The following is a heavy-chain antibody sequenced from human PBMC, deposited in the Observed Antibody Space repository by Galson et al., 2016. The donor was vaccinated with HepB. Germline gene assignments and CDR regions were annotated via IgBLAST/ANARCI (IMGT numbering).Heavy chain of an antibody. CDR1: GFTFDDYT. CDR2: ISWDGRSP. CDR3: GKDWGSLWESSGKGMDV. V-gene: IGHV3-43*01. J-gene: IGHJ6*02. Sequence: SLRLSCAVSGFTFDDYTMHWVRQAPGKGLEWISLISWDGRSPFSTDSVEGRFTISRDNRKNTLYLQMNSLTIDDTAVYYCGKDWGSLWESSGKGMDVWGQGTTVTVSS. D-gene: IGHD3-10*01.